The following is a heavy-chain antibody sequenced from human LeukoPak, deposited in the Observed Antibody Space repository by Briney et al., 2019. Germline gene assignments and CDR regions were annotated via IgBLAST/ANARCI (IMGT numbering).Heavy chain of an antibody. CDR3: ASLSGGFAAHNWFDP. D-gene: IGHD3-16*01. CDR2: SNPNSGGT. CDR1: GYTFTGYY. Sequence: ASVKVSCKASGYTFTGYYMNWVRQAPGQWLELMGRSNPNSGGTNYAQKFQGRVTMTRDTSISTAYMELSRLRSDDTAVYYCASLSGGFAAHNWFDPWGQGTLVTVSS. V-gene: IGHV1-2*06. J-gene: IGHJ5*02.